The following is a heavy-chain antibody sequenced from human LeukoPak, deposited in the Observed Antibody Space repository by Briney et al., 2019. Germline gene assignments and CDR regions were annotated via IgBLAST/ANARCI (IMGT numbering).Heavy chain of an antibody. CDR1: GGSISSGGYS. D-gene: IGHD3-9*01. CDR2: IYHSGST. V-gene: IGHV4-30-2*01. Sequence: SETLSLTCAVSGGSISSGGYSWSWIRQLPGKGLECIGYIYHSGSTYYNPSLKSRVTISVDRSKNQFSLKLSSVTAADTAVYYCARVMYYDILTGYFGWFDPWGQGTLVTVSS. J-gene: IGHJ5*02. CDR3: ARVMYYDILTGYFGWFDP.